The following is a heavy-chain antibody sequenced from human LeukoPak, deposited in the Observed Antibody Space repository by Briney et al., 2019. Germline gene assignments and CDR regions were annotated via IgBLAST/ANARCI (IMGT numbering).Heavy chain of an antibody. Sequence: GGSLRLSCTTSKFNFNSYGMTWVRQTPGKGPEWVSSISGSGGNTQYAASVQGRFTISRDNSKNTLYLQMNSLRAEDTAVYYCARAVVSFSSGYYRPPYFDYWGQGTLVTVSS. D-gene: IGHD3-22*01. J-gene: IGHJ4*02. CDR2: ISGSGGNT. CDR3: ARAVVSFSSGYYRPPYFDY. CDR1: KFNFNSYG. V-gene: IGHV3-23*01.